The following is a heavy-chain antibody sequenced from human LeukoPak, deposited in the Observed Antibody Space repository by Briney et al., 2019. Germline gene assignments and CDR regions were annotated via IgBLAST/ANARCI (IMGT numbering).Heavy chain of an antibody. CDR3: ARRSMAGYSTY. CDR1: GGSISSSSYY. CDR2: IYYSGST. D-gene: IGHD6-13*01. V-gene: IGHV4-31*03. Sequence: SETLSLTCTVSGGSISSSSYYWGWIRQPPGKGLEWIGYIYYSGSTYYNPSLKSRVTISVDTSKNQFSLKLSSVTAADTAVYYCARRSMAGYSTYWGQGTLVTVSS. J-gene: IGHJ4*02.